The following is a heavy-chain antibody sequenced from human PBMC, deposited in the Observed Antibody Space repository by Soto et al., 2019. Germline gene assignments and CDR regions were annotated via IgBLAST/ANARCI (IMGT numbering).Heavy chain of an antibody. V-gene: IGHV1-24*01. CDR1: GYNLTELS. CDR2: FDPEDGET. CDR3: ATFLIRGSSGYYFGLNWFDP. J-gene: IGHJ5*02. D-gene: IGHD3-22*01. Sequence: ASVKVSCKVSGYNLTELSMHWVRQAPGKGLEWMGGFDPEDGETIYAQKFQGRFTMNGDTSTNTAYLELSSLRAEDTAVYYCATFLIRGSSGYYFGLNWFDPWGQGTLVTVSS.